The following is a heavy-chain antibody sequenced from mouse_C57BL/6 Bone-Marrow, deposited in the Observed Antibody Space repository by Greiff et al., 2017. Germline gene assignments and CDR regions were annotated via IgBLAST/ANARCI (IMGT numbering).Heavy chain of an antibody. CDR2: IYPSDSET. V-gene: IGHV1-61*01. D-gene: IGHD1-1*01. J-gene: IGHJ2*01. Sequence: QVQLQQPGAELVRPGSSVKLSCKASGYTFTSYWMDWVKRRPGQGLEWIGNIYPSDSETHYNQKFKDKATLTVDKSSSTAYMQLSSLTSEDSAVYYCARENYDYFDYWGQGTTLTVSS. CDR3: ARENYDYFDY. CDR1: GYTFTSYW.